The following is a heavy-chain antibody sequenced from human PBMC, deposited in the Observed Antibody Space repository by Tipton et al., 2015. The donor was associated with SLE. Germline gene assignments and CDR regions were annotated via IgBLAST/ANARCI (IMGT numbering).Heavy chain of an antibody. Sequence: TLSLTCTVSGGSISSSSYYWGWIRQPPGKGLEWIGSIYYSGSTYYNPSLKSRVTISVDTSKNQFSLKLGSVTAADTAVYYCARGGPPWIQLWYLWYFDLWGRGTLVTVSS. CDR3: ARGGPPWIQLWYLWYFDL. V-gene: IGHV4-39*07. CDR2: IYYSGST. J-gene: IGHJ2*01. CDR1: GGSISSSSYY. D-gene: IGHD5-18*01.